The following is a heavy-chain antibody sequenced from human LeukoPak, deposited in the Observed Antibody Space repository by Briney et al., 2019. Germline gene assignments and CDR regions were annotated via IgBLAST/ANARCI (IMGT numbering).Heavy chain of an antibody. D-gene: IGHD2-2*01. CDR3: ASSPGIRFDY. CDR1: GFTVSSNY. J-gene: IGHJ4*02. CDR2: IYSGGST. V-gene: IGHV3-53*01. Sequence: GGSLRLSCAASGFTVSSNYMSWVRQAPGKGLEWVSVIYSGGSTYYADSVKGRFTISRDNSKNTLYLQMNSLRAEDTAVYYCASSPGIRFDYWGREPWSPSPQ.